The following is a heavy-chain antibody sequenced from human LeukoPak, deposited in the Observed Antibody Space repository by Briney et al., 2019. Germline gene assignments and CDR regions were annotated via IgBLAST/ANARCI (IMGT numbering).Heavy chain of an antibody. CDR1: GGSISSSSYY. V-gene: IGHV4-39*01. J-gene: IGHJ1*01. Sequence: SSETLSLTCTVSGGSISSSSYYWGWIRQPPGKGLEWIGSIYYSGSTYYNPSLKSRVTISVDTSKNQFSLKLSSVTAADTAVYYCARQRAMIVVVITPEYFQHWGQGTLVTVSS. CDR3: ARQRAMIVVVITPEYFQH. CDR2: IYYSGST. D-gene: IGHD3-22*01.